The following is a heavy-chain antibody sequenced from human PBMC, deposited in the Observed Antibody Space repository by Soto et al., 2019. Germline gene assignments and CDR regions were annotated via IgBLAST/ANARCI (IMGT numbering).Heavy chain of an antibody. Sequence: EVQLVESGGGLVQPGRSLRLSCAASGFTFDDYAMHWVRQAPGKGLEWVSGISWNSGSIGYADSVKGRFTISRDNAKNSLYLQMNSLRAEDTALYYCAKGNSSWYDWGQGTLVTVSS. V-gene: IGHV3-9*01. J-gene: IGHJ4*02. CDR3: AKGNSSWYD. CDR2: ISWNSGSI. D-gene: IGHD6-13*01. CDR1: GFTFDDYA.